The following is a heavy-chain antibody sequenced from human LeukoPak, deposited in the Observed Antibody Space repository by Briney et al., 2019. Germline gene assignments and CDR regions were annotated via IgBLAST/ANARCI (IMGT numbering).Heavy chain of an antibody. D-gene: IGHD3-3*01. CDR2: IIPIFGTA. CDR1: GGTFISYA. V-gene: IGHV1-69*01. Sequence: GASVKVSCKASGGTFISYAISWVRQAPGQGLEWMGGIIPIFGTANYAQKFQGRVTITADESTSTAYMELSSLRSEDTAVYYCASSTYYDFGSGLNWFDPWGQGTLVTVSS. CDR3: ASSTYYDFGSGLNWFDP. J-gene: IGHJ5*02.